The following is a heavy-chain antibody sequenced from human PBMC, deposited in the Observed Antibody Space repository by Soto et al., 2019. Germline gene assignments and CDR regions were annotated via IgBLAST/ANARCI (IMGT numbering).Heavy chain of an antibody. CDR3: ARHPHFYPGTSFDY. D-gene: IGHD1-7*01. Sequence: SETLSLTCTVSGGSISSSSYYWGWIRQPPGKGLEWIGSIYYSGSTYYNPSLKSRVTISVDTSKNQFSLKLSSVTAADTAVYYCARHPHFYPGTSFDYWGQGTLVTVSS. J-gene: IGHJ4*02. CDR1: GGSISSSSYY. V-gene: IGHV4-39*01. CDR2: IYYSGST.